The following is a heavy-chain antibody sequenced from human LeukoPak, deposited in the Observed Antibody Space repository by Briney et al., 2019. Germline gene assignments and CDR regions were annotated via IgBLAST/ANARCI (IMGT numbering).Heavy chain of an antibody. V-gene: IGHV1-24*01. Sequence: GASVKVSCKVSGYTLTELSMHWVRQAPGKGLEWMGGFDPEDGETIYAQKFQGRVTMTDDTSTDTAYMELSSLRSEDTAVYYCATSGLLWFGELLEWSFDPWGQGTLVTVSS. CDR2: FDPEDGET. J-gene: IGHJ5*02. CDR3: ATSGLLWFGELLEWSFDP. D-gene: IGHD3-10*01. CDR1: GYTLTELS.